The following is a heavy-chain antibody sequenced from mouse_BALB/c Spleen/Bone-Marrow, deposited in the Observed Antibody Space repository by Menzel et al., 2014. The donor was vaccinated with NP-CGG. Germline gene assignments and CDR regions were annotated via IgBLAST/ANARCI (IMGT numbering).Heavy chain of an antibody. V-gene: IGHV1-18*01. Sequence: VQLQQSGPELVKPGASVKIPCKASGYTFTDYNMDWVKQSHGKSLEWIGDINPNNGGTIYNQKFKGKAPLTVDKSSSAAYMELRSLTSEDTAVYYCAIYYYGSSYAMDYWGQGTSVTVSS. CDR2: INPNNGGT. D-gene: IGHD1-1*01. CDR1: GYTFTDYN. CDR3: AIYYYGSSYAMDY. J-gene: IGHJ4*01.